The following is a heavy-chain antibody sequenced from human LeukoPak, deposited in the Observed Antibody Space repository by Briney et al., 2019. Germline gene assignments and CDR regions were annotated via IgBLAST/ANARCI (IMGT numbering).Heavy chain of an antibody. CDR1: GFTFSSYA. CDR3: AKENGHYYKGFDY. J-gene: IGHJ4*02. V-gene: IGHV3-23*01. CDR2: ISGSSGST. Sequence: PGGSLRLSCSTSGFTFSSYAMSWVRQAPGKGLEWVSTISGSSGSTYYADSVKGRFTISRDNSKNTLYLEMNSLRVEDTAVYYCAKENGHYYKGFDYWGQGTLVTSSS. D-gene: IGHD3-22*01.